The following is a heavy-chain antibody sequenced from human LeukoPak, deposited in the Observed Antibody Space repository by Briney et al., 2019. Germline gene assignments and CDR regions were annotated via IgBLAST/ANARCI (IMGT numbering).Heavy chain of an antibody. CDR2: IRTKPEGGTT. J-gene: IGHJ4*02. Sequence: GGSLRLSCAASGFTFSRAWMIWVRQAPGKGLEWVARIRTKPEGGTTDYAAPVKGRFNISRDDSKNTLYLQMNSLKTEDTAVYYCTSSGSRWDYFDYWGQGTLATVSS. CDR3: TSSGSRWDYFDY. D-gene: IGHD4-23*01. CDR1: GFTFSRAW. V-gene: IGHV3-15*05.